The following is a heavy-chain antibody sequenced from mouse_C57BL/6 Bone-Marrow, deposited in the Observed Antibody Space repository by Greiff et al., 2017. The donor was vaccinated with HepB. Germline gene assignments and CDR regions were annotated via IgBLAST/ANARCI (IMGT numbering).Heavy chain of an antibody. CDR1: GYSITSGYY. CDR3: ARDRAQAPYYAMDY. D-gene: IGHD3-2*02. V-gene: IGHV3-6*01. CDR2: ISYDGSN. Sequence: EVKLQQSGPGLVKPSQSLSLTCSVTGYSITSGYYWNWIRQFPGNKLEWRGYISYDGSNNYNPTLKNRISITRDTSKNPFFLKLNSVTTEDTATFYCARDRAQAPYYAMDYWGQGTSVTVSS. J-gene: IGHJ4*01.